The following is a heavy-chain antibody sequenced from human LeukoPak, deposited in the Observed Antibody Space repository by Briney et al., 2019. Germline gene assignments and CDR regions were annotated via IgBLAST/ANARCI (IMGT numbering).Heavy chain of an antibody. CDR3: TRDLMDYDVSTGLHHYYMDV. Sequence: GGSLRLSCVASGFTFSSYWMHWVRQDPRKGLVWVSRINGDGRNINYADSVRGRFTISRDNAKNTLYLQMNTLRVEDTAVYYRTRDLMDYDVSTGLHHYYMDVWGQGTTVTVSS. J-gene: IGHJ6*02. D-gene: IGHD3-9*01. V-gene: IGHV3-74*01. CDR2: INGDGRNI. CDR1: GFTFSSYW.